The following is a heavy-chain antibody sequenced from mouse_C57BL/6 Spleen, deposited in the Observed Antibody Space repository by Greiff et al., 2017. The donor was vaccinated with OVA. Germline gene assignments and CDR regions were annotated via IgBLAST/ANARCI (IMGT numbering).Heavy chain of an antibody. CDR3: ARVYYDYDYAMDY. D-gene: IGHD2-4*01. CDR1: GFSFTSYA. CDR2: IWTGGGT. Sequence: VMLVESGPGLVAPSQSLSITCTVSGFSFTSYAISWVRQPPGKGLEWLGVIWTGGGTNYNSALKSRLSISKDNSKSQVFLKMNSLQTDDTARYYCARVYYDYDYAMDYWGQGTSVTVSS. V-gene: IGHV2-9-1*01. J-gene: IGHJ4*01.